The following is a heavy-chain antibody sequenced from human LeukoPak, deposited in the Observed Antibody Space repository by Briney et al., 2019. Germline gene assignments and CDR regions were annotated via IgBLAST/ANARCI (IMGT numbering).Heavy chain of an antibody. CDR2: ISGSGGRT. Sequence: GGSLRLSCAASGFTFSSYAMSWVRQAPGKGLEWVSAISGSGGRTYYADSVKGRFTISRDNAKNSLYLQMNSLRAEDTALYYCAKDIAPADDYGGNPLGYWGQGTLVTVSS. CDR1: GFTFSSYA. D-gene: IGHD4-23*01. CDR3: AKDIAPADDYGGNPLGY. V-gene: IGHV3-23*01. J-gene: IGHJ4*02.